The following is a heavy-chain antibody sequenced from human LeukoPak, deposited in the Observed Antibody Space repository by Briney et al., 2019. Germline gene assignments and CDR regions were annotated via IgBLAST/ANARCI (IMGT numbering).Heavy chain of an antibody. D-gene: IGHD6-13*01. J-gene: IGHJ6*03. CDR1: GGSISSYY. CDR3: ARAGYSSSWAYYYYMDV. Sequence: SETLSLTCTVSGGSISSYYWSWIRQPAGKGLEWIGRIYTSGSTNYNPSLKSRVTMSVDTSKNQFSLKLSSVTAADTAVYYCARAGYSSSWAYYYYMDVWGKGTTVTISS. CDR2: IYTSGST. V-gene: IGHV4-4*07.